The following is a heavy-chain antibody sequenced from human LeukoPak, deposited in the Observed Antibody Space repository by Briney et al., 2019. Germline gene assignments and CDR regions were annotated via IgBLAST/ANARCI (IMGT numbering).Heavy chain of an antibody. CDR1: GFTFDDYA. D-gene: IGHD3-3*01. J-gene: IGHJ4*02. CDR2: ISWNGGSI. V-gene: IGHV3-9*01. CDR3: AKDIRYDFWSGYYDY. Sequence: GRSLRLSCAASGFTFDDYAMHWVRQAPGKGLEWVSGISWNGGSIGYADSVKGRFTISRDNAKNSLYLQMNSLRAEDTALYYCAKDIRYDFWSGYYDYWGQGTLVTVSS.